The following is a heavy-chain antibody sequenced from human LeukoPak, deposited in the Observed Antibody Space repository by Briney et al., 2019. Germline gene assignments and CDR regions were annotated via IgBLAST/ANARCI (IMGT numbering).Heavy chain of an antibody. CDR2: IIPIFGTA. D-gene: IGHD3-9*01. V-gene: IGHV1-69*13. J-gene: IGHJ1*01. Sequence: SVKVSCKASGGTFSSYAISWVRQAPGQGLEWMGGIIPIFGTANYAQKFQGRVTITADESTSTAYMELSSLRSEDTAVYYCARSWGPDDILTGYYIAGEYSQHWGQGTLVTVSS. CDR3: ARSWGPDDILTGYYIAGEYSQH. CDR1: GGTFSSYA.